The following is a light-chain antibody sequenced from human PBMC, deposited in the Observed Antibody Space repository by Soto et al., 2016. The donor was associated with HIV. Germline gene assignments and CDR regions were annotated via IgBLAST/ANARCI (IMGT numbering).Light chain of an antibody. CDR1: QSLRHSNGYNY. Sequence: DIVLTQSPLSLPVAPGEPASISCRSTQSLRHSNGYNYLHWYLQKPGQSPQLLISVVSNRVSGVSDRFSGSGSGTDFTLKISRVEAGDVGIYYCMQTRQSPWTFGQGTKGRNPT. CDR3: MQTRQSPWT. CDR2: VVS. J-gene: IGKJ1*01. V-gene: IGKV2-28*01.